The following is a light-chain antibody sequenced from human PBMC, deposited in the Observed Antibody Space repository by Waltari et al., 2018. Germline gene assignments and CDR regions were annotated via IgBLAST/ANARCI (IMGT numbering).Light chain of an antibody. V-gene: IGKV4-1*01. J-gene: IGKJ2*01. CDR2: WAS. Sequence: DIVMTQSPDSLAVSLGERATINCKSSQSVLYSSNNKNYLAWYQQRPGQPPKLVIYWASTGESGVPDRFSGSGSGTDFTLTISSLQAEDVAVYYCQQYYSTPYTFGQGTKLEI. CDR3: QQYYSTPYT. CDR1: QSVLYSSNNKNY.